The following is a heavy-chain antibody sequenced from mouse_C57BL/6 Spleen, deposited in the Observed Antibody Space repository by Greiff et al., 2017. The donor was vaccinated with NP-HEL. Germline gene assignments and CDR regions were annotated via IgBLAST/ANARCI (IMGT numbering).Heavy chain of an antibody. D-gene: IGHD4-1*02. V-gene: IGHV5-15*01. J-gene: IGHJ2*01. CDR2: ISNLAYSI. Sequence: EVKLMESGGGLVQPGGSLKLSCAASGFTFSDYGMAWVRQAPRKGPEWVAFISNLAYSIYYADTVTGRFTISRENAKNTLYLEMSSLRSEDTAMYYCARIQLGRMGGYFDYWGQGTTLTVSS. CDR1: GFTFSDYG. CDR3: ARIQLGRMGGYFDY.